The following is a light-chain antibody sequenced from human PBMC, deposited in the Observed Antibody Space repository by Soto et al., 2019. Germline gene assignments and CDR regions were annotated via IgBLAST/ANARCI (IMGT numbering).Light chain of an antibody. J-gene: IGKJ4*01. CDR1: QSISSN. V-gene: IGKV1-39*01. Sequence: DIQMTQSPSSLSASVGDRVTITCRASQSISSNLNWYQQKPGKAPNLLIYAAFSLQSGVPSRFSGSGSGTDFTLTISSLQPEDFATYYCQQSYSIPLTFGGGTKVEIK. CDR3: QQSYSIPLT. CDR2: AAF.